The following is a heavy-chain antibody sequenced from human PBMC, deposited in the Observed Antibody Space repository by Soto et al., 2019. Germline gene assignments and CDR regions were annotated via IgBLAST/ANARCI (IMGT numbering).Heavy chain of an antibody. CDR3: ARTVLYYDFWSGYYFDY. CDR1: GYTFTSYD. CDR2: MNPNSGNT. D-gene: IGHD3-3*01. Sequence: GASVKVSCKASGYTFTSYDINWVRQATGQGLEWMGWMNPNSGNTGYAQKFQGRVTMTRNTSISTAYMELSSLRSEDTAVYYCARTVLYYDFWSGYYFDYWGQGTLFTVSS. V-gene: IGHV1-8*01. J-gene: IGHJ4*02.